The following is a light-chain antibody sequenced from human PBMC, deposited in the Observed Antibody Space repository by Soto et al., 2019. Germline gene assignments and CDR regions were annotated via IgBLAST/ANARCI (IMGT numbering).Light chain of an antibody. CDR1: SSDIGSYDH. CDR3: ISYTDRQSYL. J-gene: IGLJ1*01. V-gene: IGLV2-14*03. Sequence: QSVLTQPASVSGSPGQSITISCSGNSSDIGSYDHVAWYQQFPGKSPKLIIYAVSDRPSGVSDRFSGSKSGISASLTISGLQTADEADYYCISYTDRQSYLFGTGTKVTVL. CDR2: AVS.